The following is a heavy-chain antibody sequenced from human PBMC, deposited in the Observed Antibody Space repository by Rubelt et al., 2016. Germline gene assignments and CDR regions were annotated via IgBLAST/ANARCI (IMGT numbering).Heavy chain of an antibody. CDR2: ISAYNVNT. D-gene: IGHD6-13*01. V-gene: IGHV1-18*01. Sequence: QVQLVQSGAEVKKPGASVKVSCKASGYTFTSYGISWVRQAPGQGLEWMGWISAYNVNTNYAQKLHGRVHMTTGTCTRTAYMELRSLRSDDTAVYYCARVISGVEYSSSWHFDYWGQGTLVTVSS. J-gene: IGHJ4*02. CDR1: GYTFTSYG. CDR3: ARVISGVEYSSSWHFDY.